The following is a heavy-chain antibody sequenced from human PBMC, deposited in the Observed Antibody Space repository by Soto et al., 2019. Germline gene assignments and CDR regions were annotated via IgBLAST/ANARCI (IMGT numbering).Heavy chain of an antibody. J-gene: IGHJ4*02. V-gene: IGHV4-34*01. Sequence: SETLSLTCAVYGGSFSGYYWSWIRRPPGKGLEWIGEINHSGSTNYNPSLKSRVTISVDTSKNQFSLKLSSVTAADTAVYYCARVRDDYVWGSYRLYYFDYWGQGTLVTVSS. D-gene: IGHD3-16*02. CDR2: INHSGST. CDR3: ARVRDDYVWGSYRLYYFDY. CDR1: GGSFSGYY.